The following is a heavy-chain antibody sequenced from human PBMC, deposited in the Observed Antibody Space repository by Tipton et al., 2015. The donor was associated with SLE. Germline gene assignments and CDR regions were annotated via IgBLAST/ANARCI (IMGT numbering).Heavy chain of an antibody. D-gene: IGHD5-12*01. CDR1: GFTFSSYS. J-gene: IGHJ2*01. CDR3: ASTGYSSYWYFDL. V-gene: IGHV3-23*01. Sequence: GSLRLSCAASGFTFSSYSMNWVRQAPGKGLEWVSVISGSGGSTDYADSVKGRFTISRDNSKNSLYLQMNSLRAEGTAVYYCASTGYSSYWYFDLWGRGTLVTVSS. CDR2: ISGSGGST.